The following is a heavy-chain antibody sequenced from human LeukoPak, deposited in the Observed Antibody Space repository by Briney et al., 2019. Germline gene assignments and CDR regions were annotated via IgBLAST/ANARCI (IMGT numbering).Heavy chain of an antibody. CDR2: SRNRANSHTT. V-gene: IGHV3-72*01. D-gene: IGHD3-16*01. CDR3: TRHGGNSGNTAFDI. CDR1: GFSLSDQF. Sequence: GGSLRLSCAASGFSLSDQFMDWVRQAPGKGLEMIGRSRNRANSHTTEYAASVKGRFTISRDDSGNLMYLQMNSLKIEDTAVYFCTRHGGNSGNTAFDIWGQGTEVTVSS. J-gene: IGHJ3*02.